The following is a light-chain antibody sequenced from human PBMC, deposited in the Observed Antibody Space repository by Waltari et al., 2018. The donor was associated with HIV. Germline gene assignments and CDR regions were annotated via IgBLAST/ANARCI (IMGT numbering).Light chain of an antibody. CDR2: EDN. Sequence: NLMLTQPHSVSESPGKTVTISCTGRSGRIASHYVQWYQQRPGSAPTTVIFEDNQRSSGVPDRFSGSIDSSSNSASLTISRLKTGDEADYYCQSFDGITAVFGGGTKLTVL. J-gene: IGLJ3*02. V-gene: IGLV6-57*02. CDR1: SGRIASHY. CDR3: QSFDGITAV.